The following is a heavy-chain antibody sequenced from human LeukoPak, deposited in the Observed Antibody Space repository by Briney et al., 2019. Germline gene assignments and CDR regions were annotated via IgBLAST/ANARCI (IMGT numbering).Heavy chain of an antibody. J-gene: IGHJ4*02. V-gene: IGHV3-15*01. Sequence: GGSLRLSCAASGFTFSDRYMDWVRQSPGKGLEWVGRIRSKTDGGTTDYAAPVKGRLTISRDDSKNTLYLQMNSLKTEDTAVYYCTTSGVGGYWGQGTLVTVSS. CDR1: GFTFSDRY. CDR3: TTSGVGGY. D-gene: IGHD3-10*01. CDR2: IRSKTDGGTT.